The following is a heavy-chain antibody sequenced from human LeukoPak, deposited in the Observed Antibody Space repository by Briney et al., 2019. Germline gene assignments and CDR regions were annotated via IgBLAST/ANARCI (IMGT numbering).Heavy chain of an antibody. D-gene: IGHD6-13*01. CDR1: GYTFTSYD. Sequence: ASVKVSCKASGYTFTSYDINWVRQATGQGLEWMGWMNPNSGNTGYAQKFQGRVTITRNTSISTAYMELSSLRSEDTAVYYCARGRRIAAADPRGYYYYYMDVWGKGTTVTVSS. CDR2: MNPNSGNT. V-gene: IGHV1-8*03. J-gene: IGHJ6*03. CDR3: ARGRRIAAADPRGYYYYYMDV.